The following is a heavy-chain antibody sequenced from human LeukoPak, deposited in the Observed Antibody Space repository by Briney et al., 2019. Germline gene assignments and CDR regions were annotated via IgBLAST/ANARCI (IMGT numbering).Heavy chain of an antibody. J-gene: IGHJ3*02. D-gene: IGHD2-2*01. V-gene: IGHV3-7*01. CDR3: ERDGPYHPGVFDI. CDR1: GFTFSSYW. CDR2: IKQDGSEK. Sequence: GGSLRLSCAASGFTFSSYWMSWVRQAPGKGLEWVANIKQDGSEKYYVDSVKGRFTISRDNAKNSLYLQMNSLRAEDTAVYYCERDGPYHPGVFDIWGQGTRVTVSS.